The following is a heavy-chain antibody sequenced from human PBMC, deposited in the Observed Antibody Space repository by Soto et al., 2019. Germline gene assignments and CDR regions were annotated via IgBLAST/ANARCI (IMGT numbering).Heavy chain of an antibody. CDR2: IYPGDSDT. CDR1: GYSFTSYW. J-gene: IGHJ4*02. D-gene: IGHD3-22*01. Sequence: PGESLKISCKGTGYSFTSYWIGWVRQMPGKGLEWMGIIYPGDSDTRYSPSFQDQVTISADKSISTAYLQWSSLKASDTAMYYCARRAPTDYYDSSGYADYWGQGTLVTVSS. V-gene: IGHV5-51*01. CDR3: ARRAPTDYYDSSGYADY.